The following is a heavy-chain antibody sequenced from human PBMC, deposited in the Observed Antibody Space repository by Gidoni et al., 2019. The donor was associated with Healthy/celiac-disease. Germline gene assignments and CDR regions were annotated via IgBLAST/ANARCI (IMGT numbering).Heavy chain of an antibody. CDR1: GFTFSSYA. CDR2: ISYDGSNK. D-gene: IGHD1-26*01. Sequence: QVQLVESGGGVVQPGRSLRLSCAASGFTFSSYAMHCVRQAPGKGLEWVAVISYDGSNKYYADSVKGRFTISRDNSKNTLYLQMNSLRAEDTAVYYCARDSSGSYYPHFDYWGQGTLVTVSS. V-gene: IGHV3-30*04. CDR3: ARDSSGSYYPHFDY. J-gene: IGHJ4*02.